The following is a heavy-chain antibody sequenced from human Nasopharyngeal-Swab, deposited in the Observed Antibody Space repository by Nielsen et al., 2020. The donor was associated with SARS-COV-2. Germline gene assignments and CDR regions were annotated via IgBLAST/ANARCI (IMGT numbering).Heavy chain of an antibody. Sequence: GGSLRLSCAASGFTFSSYGMHWVRQAPGKGLEWVAVIWYDGSNKYYADSVKGRFTISRDNSKNTLYLQMNSLRAEDTAVYYCARDWTTGTTHYLDYWGQGTLVTVSS. CDR1: GFTFSSYG. CDR2: IWYDGSNK. J-gene: IGHJ4*02. D-gene: IGHD1-1*01. V-gene: IGHV3-33*01. CDR3: ARDWTTGTTHYLDY.